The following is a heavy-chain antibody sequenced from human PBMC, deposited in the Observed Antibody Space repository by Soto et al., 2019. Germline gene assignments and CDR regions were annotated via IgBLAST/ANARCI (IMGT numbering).Heavy chain of an antibody. CDR2: IRSKANSYAT. CDR3: RVYDNSGPTLGDY. Sequence: EVQLVESGGGLVQPGGSLKLSCAGSGFTFSGSAMHWVRQASGKGLEWVGRIRSKANSYATAYAASVKGRFTISRDDSKNTAYLQMNSLKTEDTAVYYCRVYDNSGPTLGDYWGQGTLVTVSS. V-gene: IGHV3-73*02. J-gene: IGHJ4*02. D-gene: IGHD3-22*01. CDR1: GFTFSGSA.